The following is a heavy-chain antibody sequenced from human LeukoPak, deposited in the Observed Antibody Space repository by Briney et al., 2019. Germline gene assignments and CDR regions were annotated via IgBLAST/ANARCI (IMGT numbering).Heavy chain of an antibody. Sequence: GGSLRLSCAASGFTFSNAWMNWVRQAPGKGLEWVANIKQDGSEKYYVDSVKGRFTISRDNAKNSLYLQMNSLRAEDTAVYYCATGYHFDYWGQGTLVTVSS. V-gene: IGHV3-7*03. CDR1: GFTFSNAW. D-gene: IGHD1-14*01. J-gene: IGHJ4*02. CDR3: ATGYHFDY. CDR2: IKQDGSEK.